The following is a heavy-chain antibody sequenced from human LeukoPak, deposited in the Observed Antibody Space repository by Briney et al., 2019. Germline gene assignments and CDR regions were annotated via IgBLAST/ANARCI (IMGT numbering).Heavy chain of an antibody. CDR1: GFIFSSSA. V-gene: IGHV3-23*01. CDR2: ISGGGDDT. CDR3: AKGIAVAGGFDY. D-gene: IGHD6-19*01. Sequence: GGSLRLSCAVSGFIFSSSAMSWVRQAPGKGLEWVSAISGGGDDTSYADSARGRFTVSRDNSKNTLYLQMNSLRAEDTAVYYCAKGIAVAGGFDYWGQGTLVTVSS. J-gene: IGHJ4*02.